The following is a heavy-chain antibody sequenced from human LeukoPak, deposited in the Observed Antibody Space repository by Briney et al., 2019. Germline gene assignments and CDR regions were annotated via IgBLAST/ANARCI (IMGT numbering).Heavy chain of an antibody. Sequence: SETLSLTCTVSGGSISSYYWSWIRQPPGKGLEWIWYIYYSGSTNYNPSLKSRVTISVDTSKNQFSLKLSSVTAADTAVYYCARVGGDYSDAFDIWGQGTMVTVSS. CDR3: ARVGGDYSDAFDI. D-gene: IGHD4-17*01. J-gene: IGHJ3*02. CDR1: GGSISSYY. CDR2: IYYSGST. V-gene: IGHV4-59*01.